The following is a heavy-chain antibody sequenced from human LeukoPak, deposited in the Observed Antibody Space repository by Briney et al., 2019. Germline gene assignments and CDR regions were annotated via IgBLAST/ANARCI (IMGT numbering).Heavy chain of an antibody. Sequence: GASVKVSCKASGYNFNNYGINWVRQAPGQGLEWMGWISAYSYNENYAQKVQGRVTMTTDSSTSTAYMELRSLRSDDTAVYYCATSAPRGAASDYYYMDVWGKGTTVTISS. CDR1: GYNFNNYG. CDR3: ATSAPRGAASDYYYMDV. CDR2: ISAYSYNE. J-gene: IGHJ6*03. V-gene: IGHV1-18*01. D-gene: IGHD1-26*01.